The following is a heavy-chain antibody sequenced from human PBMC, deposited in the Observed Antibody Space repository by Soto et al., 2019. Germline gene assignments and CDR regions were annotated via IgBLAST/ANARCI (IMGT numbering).Heavy chain of an antibody. CDR3: ARIRFGDWNYWGWWFDP. CDR2: IFSNDEQ. CDR1: GFSLSNARMG. J-gene: IGHJ5*02. D-gene: IGHD1-7*01. Sequence: QVTLKESGPVLVKPTETLTLTCTVSGFSLSNARMGVSWIRQPPGKALEWLAHIFSNDEQSYSTSLKSRLTISKDTSKSQVVLTMTNMDPVDTATYYCARIRFGDWNYWGWWFDPWGQGTLVTVSS. V-gene: IGHV2-26*01.